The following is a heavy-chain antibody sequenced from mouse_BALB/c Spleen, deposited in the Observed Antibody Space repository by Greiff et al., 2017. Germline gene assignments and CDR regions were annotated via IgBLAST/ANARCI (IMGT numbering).Heavy chain of an antibody. CDR3: ARRLGRYFDV. V-gene: IGHV7-3*02. Sequence: DVMLVESGGGLVQPGGSLRLSCATSGFTFTDYYMSWVRQPPGKALEWLGFIRNKANGYTTEYSASVKGRFTISRDNSQSILYLQMNTLSAEDSATYYCARRLGRYFDVWGAGTTVTVSS. D-gene: IGHD4-1*01. J-gene: IGHJ1*01. CDR1: GFTFTDYY. CDR2: IRNKANGYTT.